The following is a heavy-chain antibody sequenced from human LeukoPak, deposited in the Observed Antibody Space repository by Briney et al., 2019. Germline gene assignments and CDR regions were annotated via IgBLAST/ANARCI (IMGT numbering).Heavy chain of an antibody. CDR2: IIPILGIA. J-gene: IGHJ4*02. D-gene: IGHD5-24*01. Sequence: SVKVSRKASGGTFSSYAISWVRQAPGQGLEWMGRIIPILGIANYAQKFQGRVTITADKSTSTAYMELSSLRSEDTAVYYCARALRRRDGYNYNYWGQGTLVTVSS. CDR1: GGTFSSYA. CDR3: ARALRRRDGYNYNY. V-gene: IGHV1-69*04.